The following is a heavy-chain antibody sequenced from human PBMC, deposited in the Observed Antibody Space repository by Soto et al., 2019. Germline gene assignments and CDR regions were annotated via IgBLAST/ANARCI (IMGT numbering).Heavy chain of an antibody. J-gene: IGHJ6*02. Sequence: KPGGSLRLSCAASGFTFSDYYMSWIRQAPGKGLEWVSYISSSGSTIYYADSVKGRFTISRDNAKNSLYLQMNSLRAEDTAVYYCARPHSPITMIVVDPPTALYGMDVWGQGTTVTVSS. CDR1: GFTFSDYY. V-gene: IGHV3-11*01. CDR3: ARPHSPITMIVVDPPTALYGMDV. D-gene: IGHD3-22*01. CDR2: ISSSGSTI.